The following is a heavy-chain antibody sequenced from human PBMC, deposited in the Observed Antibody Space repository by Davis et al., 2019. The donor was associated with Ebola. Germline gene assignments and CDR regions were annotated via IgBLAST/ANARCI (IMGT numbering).Heavy chain of an antibody. CDR1: GFTFSSYG. CDR3: ARDPPSDQGYDY. J-gene: IGHJ4*02. CDR2: ISSDGTNK. V-gene: IGHV3-30-3*01. Sequence: GESLKISCAASGFTFSSYGLHWVRQAPGKGLEWVAVISSDGTNKYYADSVKGRFTITRDNSKNTLYLQMNSLRAEDTAVYYCARDPPSDQGYDYWGQGTLVTVSS. D-gene: IGHD3-22*01.